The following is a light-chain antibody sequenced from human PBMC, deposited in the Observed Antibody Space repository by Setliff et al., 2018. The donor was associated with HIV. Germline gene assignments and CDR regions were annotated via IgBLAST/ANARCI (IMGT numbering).Light chain of an antibody. Sequence: QSALTQPASVSGSPGQSITISCTGTSSDVGGYNFVSWYQQHPGKAPKLMIYDVSNRPSGVSNRFSGSKSGNTASLTISGLQAEDDADYYCSSYTNTPLYVVGTGTKV. V-gene: IGLV2-14*03. CDR3: SSYTNTPLYV. CDR1: SSDVGGYNF. CDR2: DVS. J-gene: IGLJ1*01.